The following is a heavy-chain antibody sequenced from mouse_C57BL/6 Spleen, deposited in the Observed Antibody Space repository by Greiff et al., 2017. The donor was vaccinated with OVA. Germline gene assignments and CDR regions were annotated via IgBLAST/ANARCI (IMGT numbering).Heavy chain of an antibody. CDR2: INYDGSST. V-gene: IGHV5-16*01. CDR1: GFTFSDYY. CDR3: ARVGYDYPYYFDY. J-gene: IGHJ2*01. Sequence: EVMLVESEGGLVQPGSSMKLSCTASGFTFSDYYMAWVRQVPEKGLEWVANINYDGSSTYYLDSLKSRFIISRDNAKNILYLQMSSLKSEDTATYYCARVGYDYPYYFDYWGQGTTLTVSS. D-gene: IGHD2-4*01.